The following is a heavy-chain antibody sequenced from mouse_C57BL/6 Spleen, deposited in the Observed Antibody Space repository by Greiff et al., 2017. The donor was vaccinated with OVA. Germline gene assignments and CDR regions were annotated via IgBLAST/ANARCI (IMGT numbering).Heavy chain of an antibody. CDR3: ARWGTTVVATSSYFDY. D-gene: IGHD1-1*01. V-gene: IGHV1-82*01. CDR2: IYPGDGDT. Sequence: LQESGPELVKPGASVKISCKASGYAFSSSWMNWVKQRPGKGLEWIGRIYPGDGDTNYNGKFKGKATLTADKSSSTAYMQLSSLTSEDSAVYFCARWGTTVVATSSYFDYWGQGTTLTVSS. J-gene: IGHJ2*01. CDR1: GYAFSSSW.